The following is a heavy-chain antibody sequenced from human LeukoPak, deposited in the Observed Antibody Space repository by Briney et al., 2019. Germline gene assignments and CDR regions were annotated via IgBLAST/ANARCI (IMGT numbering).Heavy chain of an antibody. CDR2: ISSSGSTK. Sequence: KSGGSLRLSCAASGFSFRDYYMSWIRQAPGKGLEWISYISSSGSTKYYTDSVRGRFAISRDNAKNSLYLQSSSLTVEDTAVYYCARRQTGGDDLDYWGQGTLVTVSS. D-gene: IGHD2-21*01. CDR3: ARRQTGGDDLDY. J-gene: IGHJ4*02. CDR1: GFSFRDYY. V-gene: IGHV3-11*04.